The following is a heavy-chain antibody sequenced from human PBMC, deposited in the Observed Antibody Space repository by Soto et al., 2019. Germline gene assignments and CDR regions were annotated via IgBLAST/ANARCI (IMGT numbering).Heavy chain of an antibody. V-gene: IGHV3-7*03. D-gene: IGHD2-2*01. J-gene: IGHJ4*02. CDR2: IKFDGSEK. Sequence: GSLRLSCAASGLTFSDYWMSWVRQAPGKGPEWVANIKFDGSEKQYVDSVKGRFSISRDNSRNSLFLQMNSLRAGDTAVYYCVKDGGYCSSTTCYSPRNHYFDSWGQGTLVTVS. CDR3: VKDGGYCSSTTCYSPRNHYFDS. CDR1: GLTFSDYW.